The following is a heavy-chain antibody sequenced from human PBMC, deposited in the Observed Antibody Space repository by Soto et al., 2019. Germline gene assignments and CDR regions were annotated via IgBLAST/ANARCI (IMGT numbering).Heavy chain of an antibody. J-gene: IGHJ4*02. D-gene: IGHD4-17*01. Sequence: ASVKVSCKASGYTFTIYAMHWVRQAPGQRLEWMGWINAGNGNTKYSQKFQGRVTITRDTSASTAYMELSSLRSEDTAVYYCARGPMTTVVTPDYWGQGTLVTVSS. CDR2: INAGNGNT. CDR1: GYTFTIYA. CDR3: ARGPMTTVVTPDY. V-gene: IGHV1-3*01.